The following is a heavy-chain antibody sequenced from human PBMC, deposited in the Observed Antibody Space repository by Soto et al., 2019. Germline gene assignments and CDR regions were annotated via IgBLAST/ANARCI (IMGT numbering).Heavy chain of an antibody. Sequence: PGESLKISCKGSGYSFTSYWIIWVRQMPGKGLEWMGRIDPSDSYTNYSPSFQGHVTISADKSISTAYLQWSSLKASDTAMYYCASGAPGYSSGWYNYYYGMGVWGQGTTVTVSS. J-gene: IGHJ6*02. CDR1: GYSFTSYW. CDR3: ASGAPGYSSGWYNYYYGMGV. V-gene: IGHV5-10-1*01. CDR2: IDPSDSYT. D-gene: IGHD6-19*01.